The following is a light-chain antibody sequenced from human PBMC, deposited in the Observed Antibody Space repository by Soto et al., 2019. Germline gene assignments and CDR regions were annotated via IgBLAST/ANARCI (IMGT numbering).Light chain of an antibody. V-gene: IGKV3-11*01. Sequence: EIVLTQSAVTLSSSPGERATLFCRASQTVSSKLAWYQHKPGQAPRLLIYATSNRATGIPARFSGSGSGTDFTLTISSLEPEDFAVYYCQQRSNRITFGQGTRLEIK. CDR3: QQRSNRIT. CDR1: QTVSSK. J-gene: IGKJ5*01. CDR2: ATS.